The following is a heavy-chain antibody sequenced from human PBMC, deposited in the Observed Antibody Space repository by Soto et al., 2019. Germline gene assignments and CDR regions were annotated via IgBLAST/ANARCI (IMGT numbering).Heavy chain of an antibody. J-gene: IGHJ4*02. V-gene: IGHV4-4*07. D-gene: IGHD3-3*01. CDR1: GDSISSYY. Sequence: SETLSLTCTVSGDSISSYYWSWIRQPAGKGLEWIGRIYTSGSTNYNPSLKSRVTMSVDTSKNQFSLKLSSVTAADTAVYYCARGSYDFWSGYQDYWGQGTLVTVSS. CDR2: IYTSGST. CDR3: ARGSYDFWSGYQDY.